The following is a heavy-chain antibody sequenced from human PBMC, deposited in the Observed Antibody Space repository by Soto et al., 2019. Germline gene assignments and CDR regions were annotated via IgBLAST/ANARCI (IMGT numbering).Heavy chain of an antibody. D-gene: IGHD6-13*01. CDR1: GDSISSYS. V-gene: IGHV4-59*08. CDR3: ARAKAPLYSSSWYWFDP. Sequence: PSETLSLTCTVSGDSISSYSWSWIRQPPGKGLEWIGYIYYSGTPNYNPSLKSRVTISLDTSKNQFSLKLSSVTAADTAVYYCARAKAPLYSSSWYWFDPWGQGTLVTVSS. CDR2: IYYSGTP. J-gene: IGHJ5*02.